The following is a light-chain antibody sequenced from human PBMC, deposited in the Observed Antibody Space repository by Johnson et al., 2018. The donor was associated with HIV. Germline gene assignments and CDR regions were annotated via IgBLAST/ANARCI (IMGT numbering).Light chain of an antibody. V-gene: IGLV1-51*02. Sequence: QSVLTQPPSVSAASGQKVTISCSGSSSNIGNNYVSWYQQLPGTAPKLLIYENNKRPSGIPDRLSGSKSGTSATLGITGLQTGDEADYYCGTWDSSLSAGVFGTGTKVTVL. CDR3: GTWDSSLSAGV. J-gene: IGLJ1*01. CDR2: ENN. CDR1: SSNIGNNY.